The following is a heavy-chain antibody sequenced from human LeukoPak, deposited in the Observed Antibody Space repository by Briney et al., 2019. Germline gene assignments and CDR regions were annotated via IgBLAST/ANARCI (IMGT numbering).Heavy chain of an antibody. CDR2: IIPIFGTA. CDR3: ARGKHSGNYTTIDY. D-gene: IGHD1-26*01. J-gene: IGHJ4*02. CDR1: GGTFSSYA. Sequence: ASVKVSCKASGGTFSSYAISWVRQAPGQGLEWMGGIIPIFGTANYAQKFQGRVTITADESTSTAYMELSSLRSEDTAVYYCARGKHSGNYTTIDYWGQGTLVTVSS. V-gene: IGHV1-69*13.